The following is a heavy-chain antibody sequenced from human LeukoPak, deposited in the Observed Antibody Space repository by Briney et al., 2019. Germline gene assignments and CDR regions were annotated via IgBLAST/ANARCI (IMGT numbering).Heavy chain of an antibody. D-gene: IGHD3-10*01. Sequence: ASVKVSCKASGYTFTSYYMHWVRQAPGQGLEWMGIINPSGGSTSYAQKFQGRVTMTRDTSTSTVYMELSSLRSGDTAVYYCARDLRFGEWKVQVWGQGTMVTVSS. J-gene: IGHJ3*01. CDR1: GYTFTSYY. CDR2: INPSGGST. V-gene: IGHV1-46*01. CDR3: ARDLRFGEWKVQV.